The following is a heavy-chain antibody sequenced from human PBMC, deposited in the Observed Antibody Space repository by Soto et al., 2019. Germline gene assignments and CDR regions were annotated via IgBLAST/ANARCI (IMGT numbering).Heavy chain of an antibody. D-gene: IGHD2-2*01. Sequence: PGGSLRLSCVASGFTFSNAWINWVRQAPGKGLEWVGRIKSKTDGGTTDFAAPVKGRFAISRDDSTNRVYLQMNSRKTEDTGLYYCTTDSYSTIIVALFDYWGQGTLVTVSS. J-gene: IGHJ4*02. CDR1: GFTFSNAW. V-gene: IGHV3-15*07. CDR3: TTDSYSTIIVALFDY. CDR2: IKSKTDGGTT.